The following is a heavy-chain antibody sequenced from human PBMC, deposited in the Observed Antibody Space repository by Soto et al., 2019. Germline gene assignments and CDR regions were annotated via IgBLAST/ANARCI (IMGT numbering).Heavy chain of an antibody. Sequence: QVQLVQSGAEVKKPGASVKVSCKASGYTFTSYGISWVRQAPGQGLEGMGWISAYNGNTNYAQKLQGRVTMTTDTSKSSAFMELRGLRSDDTADYYCATDSSFGGLPESFDYWGQGTLVTVSS. CDR3: ATDSSFGGLPESFDY. D-gene: IGHD3-10*01. J-gene: IGHJ4*02. CDR1: GYTFTSYG. V-gene: IGHV1-18*01. CDR2: ISAYNGNT.